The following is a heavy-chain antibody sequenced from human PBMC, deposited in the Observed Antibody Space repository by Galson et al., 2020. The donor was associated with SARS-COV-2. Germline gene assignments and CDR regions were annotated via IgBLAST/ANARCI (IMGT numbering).Heavy chain of an antibody. D-gene: IGHD3-10*01. J-gene: IGHJ4*02. V-gene: IGHV2-70*11. CDR2: LHWDDDK. Sequence: SGPTLAKPPQPLSLTCTFSVFPLRTTGMCVSWIRQPPGNALEWLPRLHWDDDKYYSTTLKTRLTNTKDTSKNRVVLTMTNMDPVDTATYSCARMVVRGVTYDYWGQGTLVTVSS. CDR1: VFPLRTTGMC. CDR3: ARMVVRGVTYDY.